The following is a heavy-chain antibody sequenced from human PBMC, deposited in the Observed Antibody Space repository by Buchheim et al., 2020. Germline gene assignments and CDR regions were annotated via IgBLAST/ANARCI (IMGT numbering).Heavy chain of an antibody. CDR2: ISYDGSNK. D-gene: IGHD6-13*01. J-gene: IGHJ4*02. Sequence: QVQLVESGGGVVQPGRSLRLSCAASGFTFSSYAMHWVRQAPGKGLEWVAVISYDGSNKYYADSVKGRFNISRENSKNTLYLQMNSLRAEDTAVYYCARDPGIAAAGIDYWGQGTL. V-gene: IGHV3-30*04. CDR1: GFTFSSYA. CDR3: ARDPGIAAAGIDY.